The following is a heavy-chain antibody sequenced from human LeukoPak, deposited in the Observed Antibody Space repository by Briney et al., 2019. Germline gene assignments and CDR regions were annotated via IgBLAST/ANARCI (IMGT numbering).Heavy chain of an antibody. V-gene: IGHV3-53*01. Sequence: GGSLRLSCAASEFSVSHNYMSWVRQAPRKGLEWVSVIHSDGTTHYADSVKGRFTISRDNSKNTLYLQMNSLRVEDTAMYYCARETGYSTSWYAYYFDYWGQGTLVTVAS. CDR3: ARETGYSTSWYAYYFDY. CDR2: IHSDGTT. CDR1: EFSVSHNY. D-gene: IGHD6-13*01. J-gene: IGHJ4*02.